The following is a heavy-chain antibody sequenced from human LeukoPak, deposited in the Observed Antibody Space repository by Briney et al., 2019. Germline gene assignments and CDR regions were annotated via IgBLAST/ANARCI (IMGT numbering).Heavy chain of an antibody. D-gene: IGHD4-17*01. CDR3: ASQTTVTGIYYYYYMDV. Sequence: PSETLSLTCTVSGGSISSSSYYWGWIRQPPGKELEWIGSIYYSGSTYYNPSLKSRVTISVDTSKNQFSLKLSSVTAADTAVYYCASQTTVTGIYYYYYMDVWGKGTTVTISS. CDR1: GGSISSSSYY. V-gene: IGHV4-39*01. J-gene: IGHJ6*03. CDR2: IYYSGST.